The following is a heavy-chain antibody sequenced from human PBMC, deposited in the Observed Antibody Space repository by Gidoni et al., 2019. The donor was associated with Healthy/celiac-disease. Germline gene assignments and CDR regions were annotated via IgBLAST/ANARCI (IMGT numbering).Heavy chain of an antibody. D-gene: IGHD2-2*01. Sequence: QVQLQQWGAGLLKPSETLSLTCAVYGGSFSGYYWSWIRQPPGKGLEWIGEINHSGSTNYNPSLKSRVTISVVTSKNQFSLKLSSVTAADTAVYYCARGKYCSSTSCHRNWFDPWGQGTLVTVSS. CDR3: ARGKYCSSTSCHRNWFDP. J-gene: IGHJ5*02. V-gene: IGHV4-34*01. CDR2: INHSGST. CDR1: GGSFSGYY.